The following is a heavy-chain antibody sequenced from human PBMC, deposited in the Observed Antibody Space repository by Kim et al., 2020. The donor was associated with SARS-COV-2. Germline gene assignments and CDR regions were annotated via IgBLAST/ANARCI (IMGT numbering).Heavy chain of an antibody. J-gene: IGHJ2*01. CDR1: GGSFSGYY. V-gene: IGHV4-34*01. D-gene: IGHD1-26*01. Sequence: SETLSLTCAVYGGSFSGYYWSWIRQPPGKGLEWIGEINHSGSTNYNPSLKSRVTISVDTSKNQFSLKLSSVTAADTAVYYCASLARRYQRNWYFDLWGRGTLVTVSS. CDR3: ASLARRYQRNWYFDL. CDR2: INHSGST.